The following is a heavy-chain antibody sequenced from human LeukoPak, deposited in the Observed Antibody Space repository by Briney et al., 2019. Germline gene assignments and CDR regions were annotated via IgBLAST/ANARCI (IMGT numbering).Heavy chain of an antibody. D-gene: IGHD3-10*01. CDR2: INPSGGST. V-gene: IGHV1-46*01. CDR3: ARARMVRGTNEELGAGYYYGMDV. Sequence: ASVKVSCKASGYTFTSYYMHWVRQAPGQGLEWMGIINPSGGSTSYAQKFQGRVTMTRDTSTSTVYMELSSLRSEDTAVYYCARARMVRGTNEELGAGYYYGMDVWGQGTTVTVSS. J-gene: IGHJ6*02. CDR1: GYTFTSYY.